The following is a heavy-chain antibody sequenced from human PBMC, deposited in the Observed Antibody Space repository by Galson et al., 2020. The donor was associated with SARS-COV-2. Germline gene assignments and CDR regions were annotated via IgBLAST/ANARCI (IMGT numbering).Heavy chain of an antibody. J-gene: IGHJ4*02. V-gene: IGHV2-70*04. Sequence: GPTLVKPTQTLTLTCTFSGFSLRTNGMRVTWIRQPPGKALEWLARIDWDDDKFYSTSLRTRLTISKDTSKNQVVLTMTNMDPVDTATYYCARAPGYSSSWFGYFDYWGQGTLVTVSS. D-gene: IGHD6-13*01. CDR2: IDWDDDK. CDR1: GFSLRTNGMR. CDR3: ARAPGYSSSWFGYFDY.